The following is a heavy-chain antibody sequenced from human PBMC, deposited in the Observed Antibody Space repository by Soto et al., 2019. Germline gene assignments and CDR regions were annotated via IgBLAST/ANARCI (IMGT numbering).Heavy chain of an antibody. J-gene: IGHJ5*02. V-gene: IGHV4-59*01. Sequence: SETLSLTCPVSGGSISSYHWSWIRQSPGKGLELIGYVFYTGSTKYNPALKRRVTSSVDTSKNQVSLKLSSVSAADTGLYYCARSYSGTFDGYNTWCQGILVTVS. CDR1: GGSISSYH. CDR3: ARSYSGTFDGYNT. CDR2: VFYTGST. D-gene: IGHD1-26*01.